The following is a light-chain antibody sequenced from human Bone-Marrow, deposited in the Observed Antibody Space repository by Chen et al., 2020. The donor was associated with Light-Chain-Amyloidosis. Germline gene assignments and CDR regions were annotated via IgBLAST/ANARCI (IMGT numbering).Light chain of an antibody. CDR1: SGSIATNY. V-gene: IGLV6-57*01. Sequence: NFMLTQPHSVSESPGKTVIISCTRSSGSIATNYVQWYQQRPGSSPTTVFYEDDQRPSGVPDRFSDSIDRSSNSASLTISGLKTEDEADYYCQSYQGSSQGVFGGGTKLTVL. J-gene: IGLJ3*02. CDR2: EDD. CDR3: QSYQGSSQGV.